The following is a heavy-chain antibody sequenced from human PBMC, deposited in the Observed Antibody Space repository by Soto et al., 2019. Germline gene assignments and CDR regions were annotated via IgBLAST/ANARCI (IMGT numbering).Heavy chain of an antibody. CDR2: ISYDASNK. V-gene: IGHV3-30-3*01. CDR1: GFTFSNYA. J-gene: IGHJ4*02. D-gene: IGHD3-22*01. CDR3: ARTRGYYYDSSGYYDY. Sequence: GGSLRLSCAASGFTFSNYAMHWVRQPPGKGLEWVAVISYDASNKYYAGSVKGRFTISRDNSKNTLYLQMNSLRAEDTAVYYCARTRGYYYDSSGYYDYWGQGILVTV.